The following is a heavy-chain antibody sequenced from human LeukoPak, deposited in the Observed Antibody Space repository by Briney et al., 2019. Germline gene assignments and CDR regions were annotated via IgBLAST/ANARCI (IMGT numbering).Heavy chain of an antibody. CDR3: ARVGRIVGAAQDAFDI. Sequence: SETLSLTCTVSGGSISSDDYYWGWIRQPPGRGLEWIGYIYYSGSTYYNPSLKSRVTISVDTSKNQFSLKLSSVTAADTAVYYCARVGRIVGAAQDAFDIWGQGTMVTVSS. V-gene: IGHV4-30-4*08. D-gene: IGHD1-26*01. J-gene: IGHJ3*02. CDR1: GGSISSDDYY. CDR2: IYYSGST.